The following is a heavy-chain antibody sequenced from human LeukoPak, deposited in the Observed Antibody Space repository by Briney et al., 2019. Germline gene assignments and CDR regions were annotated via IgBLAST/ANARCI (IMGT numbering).Heavy chain of an antibody. CDR2: INPSGGST. D-gene: IGHD6-13*01. V-gene: IGHV1-46*01. CDR3: ARAREYSSSWYFWFDP. Sequence: ASVKVSCKASGYTFTSYYMHWVRQAPGQGLEWMGIINPSGGSTSYAQKFQGRVTMTRDTSTSTVYMELSSLRSGDTAVYYCARAREYSSSWYFWFDPWGQGTLVTVSS. CDR1: GYTFTSYY. J-gene: IGHJ5*02.